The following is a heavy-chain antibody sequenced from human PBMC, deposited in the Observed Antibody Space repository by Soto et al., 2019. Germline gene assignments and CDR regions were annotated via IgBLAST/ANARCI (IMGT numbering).Heavy chain of an antibody. D-gene: IGHD3-10*01. CDR2: ISGSGGST. CDR3: AKDLSARYYYGSGRSFDY. V-gene: IGHV3-23*01. CDR1: GFTFSSYA. Sequence: PGGSLRLSCAASGFTFSSYAMSWVRQAPGKGLEWVSAISGSGGSTYYADSVKGRFTISRDNSKNTLYLQMNSLRAEDTVVYYCAKDLSARYYYGSGRSFDYWGQGTLVTVSS. J-gene: IGHJ4*02.